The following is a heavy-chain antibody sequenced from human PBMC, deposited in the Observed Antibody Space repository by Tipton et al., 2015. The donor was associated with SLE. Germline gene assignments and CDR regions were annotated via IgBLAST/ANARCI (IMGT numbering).Heavy chain of an antibody. CDR3: AKDYPVGVSF. V-gene: IGHV3-23*01. CDR2: IIKTGDST. CDR1: GFTFSDYA. Sequence: GSLRLSCAASGFTFSDYAMNWVRQAPGKGLEWVAAIIKTGDSTYHADSVKGRFTISRDNSKNTLYLQMNSLRVEDTAMYYCAKDYPVGVSFRGQGTLVTVSS. D-gene: IGHD1-26*01. J-gene: IGHJ4*02.